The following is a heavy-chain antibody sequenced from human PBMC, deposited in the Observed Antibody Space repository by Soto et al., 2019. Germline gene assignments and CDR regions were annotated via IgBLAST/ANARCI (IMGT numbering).Heavy chain of an antibody. D-gene: IGHD3-3*01. CDR1: GFTVSSNY. V-gene: IGHV3-66*01. CDR2: IYSGGST. CDR3: ARAPYDFWSGFYLY. Sequence: EVQLVESGGGLVQPGGSLRLSCAASGFTVSSNYMSWVRQAPGKGLEWVSVIYSGGSTYYADSVKGRFTISRDNSKNTLYLQMNSLRAEDTAVYYCARAPYDFWSGFYLYWCQGTLVTVSS. J-gene: IGHJ4*01.